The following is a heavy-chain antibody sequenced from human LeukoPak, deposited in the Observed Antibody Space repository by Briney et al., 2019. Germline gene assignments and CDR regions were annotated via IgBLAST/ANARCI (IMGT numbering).Heavy chain of an antibody. J-gene: IGHJ4*02. CDR3: ARTRASYDDY. V-gene: IGHV3-53*01. CDR2: IYTGGRT. Sequence: QPGGPRRLSCAASGFTVSSNYMSWVRKSPGKGLEWVSVIYTGGRTYYADSVKGRFTISRDNSKNTLYLQMNSLRAEDTAVYYCARTRASYDDYWGQGTLVTVSS. CDR1: GFTVSSNY. D-gene: IGHD5-12*01.